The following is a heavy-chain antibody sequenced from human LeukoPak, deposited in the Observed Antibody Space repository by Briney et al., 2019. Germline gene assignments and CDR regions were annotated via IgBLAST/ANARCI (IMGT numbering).Heavy chain of an antibody. V-gene: IGHV3-33*01. CDR2: IWYDGSNK. CDR1: GFTFSSYG. Sequence: PGGSLRLSCAASGFTFSSYGMPWVRQAPGKGLEWVAVIWYDGSNKYYADSVKGRFTISRDNSRNTLYLQMNSLRAEDTAVYYCAREGGYCSSTSCRPPLYYYYGMDVWGQGTTVTVSS. J-gene: IGHJ6*02. D-gene: IGHD2-2*01. CDR3: AREGGYCSSTSCRPPLYYYYGMDV.